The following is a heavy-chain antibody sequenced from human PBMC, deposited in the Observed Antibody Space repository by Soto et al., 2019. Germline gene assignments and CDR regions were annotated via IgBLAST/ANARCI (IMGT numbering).Heavy chain of an antibody. Sequence: GGSLRLSCAASGFTFSSYGMHWVRQAPGKGLEWVAVISYDGSNKYYADSVKGRFTISRDNSKNTLYLQMNSLRAEDTAVYYCAKDWEIVVVPAAPYYYYYYMDVWGKGTTVTVSS. CDR3: AKDWEIVVVPAAPYYYYYYMDV. CDR2: ISYDGSNK. D-gene: IGHD2-2*01. J-gene: IGHJ6*03. V-gene: IGHV3-30*18. CDR1: GFTFSSYG.